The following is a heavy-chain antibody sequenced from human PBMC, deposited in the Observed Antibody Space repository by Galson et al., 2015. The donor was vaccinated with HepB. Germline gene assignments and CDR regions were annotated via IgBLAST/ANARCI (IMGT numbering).Heavy chain of an antibody. CDR2: INPHSSDT. CDR1: GYTFTGSY. J-gene: IGHJ4*02. V-gene: IGHV1-2*02. D-gene: IGHD2-2*01. Sequence: SVKVSCKASGYTFTGSYIHWVRQAPGQGLEWMGWINPHSSDTNYAQKFQKRVTMTRDTSISTAYMELRRLKSDDTAVYYCARWTPALRYCSSTSCYPDFWGQGTLVTVSS. CDR3: ARWTPALRYCSSTSCYPDF.